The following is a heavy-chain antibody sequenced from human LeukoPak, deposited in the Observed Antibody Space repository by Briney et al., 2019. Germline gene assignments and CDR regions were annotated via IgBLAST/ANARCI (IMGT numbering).Heavy chain of an antibody. V-gene: IGHV4-31*03. Sequence: SQTLSLTCTVSGGSISSGGYSWSWIRQHPGKGLEWIGYIYYSGSTYYNPSLKSRVTISVDTSKNQFSLKLSSVTAADTAVYYCARERYCTNGVCYAGFDPWGQGTLVTVSS. J-gene: IGHJ5*02. CDR1: GGSISSGGYS. CDR2: IYYSGST. D-gene: IGHD2-8*01. CDR3: ARERYCTNGVCYAGFDP.